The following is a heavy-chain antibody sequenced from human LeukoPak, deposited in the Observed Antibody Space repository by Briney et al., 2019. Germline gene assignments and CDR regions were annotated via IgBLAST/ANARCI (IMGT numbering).Heavy chain of an antibody. Sequence: SETLSLTCTVSGGSISSYYWSWIRQPPGKGLEWIGYIYYSGSTNYNPSLKSRATISVDTSKNQFSLKLSSVTAADTAVYYCARLRTTVDYYYYGMDVWGQGTTVTVSS. V-gene: IGHV4-59*08. CDR3: ARLRTTVDYYYYGMDV. D-gene: IGHD4-17*01. J-gene: IGHJ6*02. CDR1: GGSISSYY. CDR2: IYYSGST.